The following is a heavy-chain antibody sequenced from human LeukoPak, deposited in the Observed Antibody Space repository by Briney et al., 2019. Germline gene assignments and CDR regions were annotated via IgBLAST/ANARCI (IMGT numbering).Heavy chain of an antibody. Sequence: GRPLRLSCAASGFTFRAHSMHWVRQTPGKGLEWVAFTSYDGSKKYYGDSVKGRFTISRDNSKNTLYLGVSTLRAEDTAVYYCTRNPEMQYWFDPWGQGTLVTVSS. CDR3: TRNPEMQYWFDP. V-gene: IGHV3-30-3*01. CDR2: TSYDGSKK. CDR1: GFTFRAHS. D-gene: IGHD2/OR15-2a*01. J-gene: IGHJ5*02.